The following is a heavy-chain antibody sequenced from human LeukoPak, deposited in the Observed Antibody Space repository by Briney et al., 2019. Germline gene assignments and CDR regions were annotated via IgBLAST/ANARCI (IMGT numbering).Heavy chain of an antibody. CDR2: INHGGST. Sequence: PSETLSLTCAVHGGSFSGYYWTWFRQSRGKGLEWIGEINHGGSTKYHPSLKSRVATSVDTSKKQFYLKLSSVTAADTAVYYCARGGLSSNYFDYWGQGTLVTVSS. D-gene: IGHD4-11*01. V-gene: IGHV4-34*01. J-gene: IGHJ4*02. CDR1: GGSFSGYY. CDR3: ARGGLSSNYFDY.